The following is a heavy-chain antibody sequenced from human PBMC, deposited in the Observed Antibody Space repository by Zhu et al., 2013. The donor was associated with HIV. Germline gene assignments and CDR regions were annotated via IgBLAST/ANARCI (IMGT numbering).Heavy chain of an antibody. Sequence: QVQLPGSGPRLVKPSETLSLTCSVSGGSMNMYYWGWIRQSPGKGLEWIGSVYSNGRADYTASLKGRVTISVDRSKNQFSLKLTSVTAADTATYYCARYRGGYDWDVSWFFDFWGPGAHVSVSS. V-gene: IGHV4-59*01. CDR2: VYSNGRA. CDR1: GGSMNMYY. CDR3: ARYRGGYDWDVSWFFDF. J-gene: IGHJ2*01. D-gene: IGHD5-12*01.